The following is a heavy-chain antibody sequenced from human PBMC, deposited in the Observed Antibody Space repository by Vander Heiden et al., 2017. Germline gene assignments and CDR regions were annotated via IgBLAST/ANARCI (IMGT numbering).Heavy chain of an antibody. D-gene: IGHD3-22*01. CDR3: AKRGGYYYDSSGPDY. CDR2: ISGSGGST. Sequence: EVQLLESGGGLVQPGGSLSLSCAASGFTLSSYAMGWVRQAPGKGLEWVSAISGSGGSTYYADSVKGRFTISRDNSKNTLYLQMNSLRAEDTAVYYCAKRGGYYYDSSGPDYWGQGTLVTVSS. V-gene: IGHV3-23*01. J-gene: IGHJ4*02. CDR1: GFTLSSYA.